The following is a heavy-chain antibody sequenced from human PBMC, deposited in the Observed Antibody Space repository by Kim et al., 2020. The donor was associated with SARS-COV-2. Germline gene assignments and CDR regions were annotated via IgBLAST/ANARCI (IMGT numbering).Heavy chain of an antibody. CDR2: IYYSGST. CDR3: ARVLEGYSSGWYFDY. CDR1: GGSISSYY. Sequence: SETLSLTCTVSGGSISSYYWSWIRQPPGKGLEWIGYIYYSGSTNYNPSPKSRVTISVDTSKNQFSLKLRSVTAADTAVYYCARVLEGYSSGWYFDYWGQGTLVTVSS. J-gene: IGHJ4*02. D-gene: IGHD6-19*01. V-gene: IGHV4-59*01.